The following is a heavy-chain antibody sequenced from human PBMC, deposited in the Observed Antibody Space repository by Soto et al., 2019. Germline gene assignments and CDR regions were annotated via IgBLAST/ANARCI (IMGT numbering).Heavy chain of an antibody. CDR2: INHIGRT. CDR3: ARRFVVVPAAEDWFDP. V-gene: IGHV4-34*01. CDR1: GGSFSGYY. D-gene: IGHD2-2*01. Sequence: QVQLQQWGAGLLKPSETLSLTCAVYGGSFSGYYWCWIRQPTGNGLEWLWEINHIGRTNYNPSLKSQVTISVDTSKNQFSLKRSSVTAADTAVYYCARRFVVVPAAEDWFDPWGQGTLVTVSS. J-gene: IGHJ5*02.